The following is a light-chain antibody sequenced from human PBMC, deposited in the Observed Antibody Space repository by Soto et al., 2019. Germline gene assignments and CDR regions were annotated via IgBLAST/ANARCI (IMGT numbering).Light chain of an antibody. J-gene: IGKJ5*01. CDR1: QSVSSSY. Sequence: EIVLTKSPGTLSLSPGERATLSYRASQSVSSSYLAWYQQKPGQAPRLLIYGASSRATGIPDRFSGSGSGTDFTLTISRLEPEDFAVYYCQQYGSSPGTFGQGTRLEIK. CDR3: QQYGSSPGT. V-gene: IGKV3-20*01. CDR2: GAS.